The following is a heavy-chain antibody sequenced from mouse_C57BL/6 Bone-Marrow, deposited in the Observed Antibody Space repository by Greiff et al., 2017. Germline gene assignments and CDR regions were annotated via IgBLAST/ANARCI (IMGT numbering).Heavy chain of an antibody. V-gene: IGHV3-1*01. CDR3: ARGLYYDCDGAY. Sequence: DVQLQESGPGMVKPSQSLSLTCTVTGYSITSGYDWHWIRHFPGNKLEWMGYISYSGSTNYNPSLKSRISITHDTSKNHFFLKLNSVTTEDTATYYCARGLYYDCDGAYWGQGTLVTVSA. D-gene: IGHD2-4*01. CDR2: ISYSGST. CDR1: GYSITSGYD. J-gene: IGHJ3*01.